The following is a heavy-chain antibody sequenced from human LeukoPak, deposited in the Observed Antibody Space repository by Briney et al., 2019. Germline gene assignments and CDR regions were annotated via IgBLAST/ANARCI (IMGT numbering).Heavy chain of an antibody. Sequence: PSETLSLTCAVSGGSITTSYWTWVRQTPGKGLEWIGEMYHSGSTNYNPSLKSRVTISVDTSKNQFSLKLSSVTAADTAVYYCARGRGPSMVRGVVFDYWGQGTLVTVSS. CDR3: ARGRGPSMVRGVVFDY. V-gene: IGHV4-4*02. J-gene: IGHJ4*02. CDR1: GGSITTSYW. CDR2: MYHSGST. D-gene: IGHD3-10*01.